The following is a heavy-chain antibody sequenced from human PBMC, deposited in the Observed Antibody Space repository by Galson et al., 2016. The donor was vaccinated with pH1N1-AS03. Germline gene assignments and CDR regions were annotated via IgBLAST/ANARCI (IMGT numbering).Heavy chain of an antibody. CDR3: AKDLTAVAGKWFDWFDP. CDR1: GFTFTTCA. Sequence: SLRLSCAASGFTFTTCAMTWVRQAPGKGLEWVSTISASGGSTFYADSVKGRFTISRDNSKHTLYLQMNSLRAEDAAVYYCAKDLTAVAGKWFDWFDPWGQGTLVTVSS. V-gene: IGHV3-23*01. J-gene: IGHJ5*02. CDR2: ISASGGST. D-gene: IGHD6-19*01.